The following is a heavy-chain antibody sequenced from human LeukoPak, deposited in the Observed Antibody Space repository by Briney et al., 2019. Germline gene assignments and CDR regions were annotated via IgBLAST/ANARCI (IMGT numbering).Heavy chain of an antibody. Sequence: KPSETLSLTCAVYGGSFSGYYRTWIRQPPGKGLEGIGETNQSGSTNYKPSLKSRVTISVDTSKNQFSLKLSSVTAADTAVYYCARHGIEFLLGRAYWFDPWGQGTLVTVSS. CDR3: ARHGIEFLLGRAYWFDP. V-gene: IGHV4-34*01. CDR2: TNQSGST. J-gene: IGHJ5*02. D-gene: IGHD3-10*01. CDR1: GGSFSGYY.